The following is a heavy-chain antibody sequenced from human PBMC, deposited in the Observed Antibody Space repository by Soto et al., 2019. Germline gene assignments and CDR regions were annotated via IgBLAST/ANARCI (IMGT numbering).Heavy chain of an antibody. CDR1: GYSFTSYW. J-gene: IGHJ6*03. CDR3: ARRGGYCSSTSCSYYYYYMDV. V-gene: IGHV5-51*01. CDR2: IYPGDSDT. Sequence: GESLKISCKGSGYSFTSYWIGWVRQMPGKGLEWMGIIYPGDSDTRYSPSFQGQVTISADKSISTAYLQWSSLKASDTAMFYCARRGGYCSSTSCSYYYYYMDVSGKGTTVTVSS. D-gene: IGHD2-2*03.